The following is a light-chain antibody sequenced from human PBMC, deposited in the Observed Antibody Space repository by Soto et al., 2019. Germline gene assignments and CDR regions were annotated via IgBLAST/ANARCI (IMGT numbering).Light chain of an antibody. Sequence: QSVLTQAPSASGTPGQRVTISCSGSNSNIGSNTVTWYQQVPGTAPKVLIYSNDQRPSGVPDRLSGSRSGTSASLAIGGLRSEEEADYYCPEWNGGWKGGVFGGGTQLTVL. CDR1: NSNIGSNT. V-gene: IGLV1-44*01. J-gene: IGLJ3*02. CDR2: SND. CDR3: PEWNGGWKGGV.